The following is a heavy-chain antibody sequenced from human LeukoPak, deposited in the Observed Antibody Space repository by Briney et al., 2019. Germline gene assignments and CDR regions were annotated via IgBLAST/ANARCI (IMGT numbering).Heavy chain of an antibody. Sequence: SETLSLTCTVSGGAISSDYWGWSRQPPGKGLEWIGYIYHSGSTNYNPSLKSRVTISVDTSKNQFSLRLNSVTAADTAVYYCAADHGVNAGNSDLWGRGTLVTVSS. CDR2: IYHSGST. J-gene: IGHJ2*01. CDR3: AADHGVNAGNSDL. V-gene: IGHV4-59*01. CDR1: GGAISSDY. D-gene: IGHD4-23*01.